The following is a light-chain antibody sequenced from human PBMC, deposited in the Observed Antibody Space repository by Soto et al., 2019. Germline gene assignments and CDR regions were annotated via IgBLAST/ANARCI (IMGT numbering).Light chain of an antibody. CDR1: QTISSW. CDR3: QHYNSYSEA. V-gene: IGKV1-5*03. Sequence: DIQMTQSPSTLSGSVGDRVTITCRASQTISSWLAWYQQKPGKAPKLLIYKASTLKSGVPSRLSGGGSGTEFSLTTSSLQPDDFATYYCQHYNSYSEAFGQGTRVDLK. CDR2: KAS. J-gene: IGKJ1*01.